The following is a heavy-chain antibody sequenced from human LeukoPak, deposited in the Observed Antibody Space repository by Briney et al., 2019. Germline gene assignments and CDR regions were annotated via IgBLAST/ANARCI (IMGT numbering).Heavy chain of an antibody. CDR3: VKEYHSRGFGAYFDY. Sequence: GGSLRLSCAASGVTFSTIAMHWVRQAPGKGLEWVAVISSDGSIKVYADSVKGRFTLSRDNSINTVDLQMNSLRAEDTAVYYCVKEYHSRGFGAYFDYWGQGTLVTVSS. V-gene: IGHV3-30*18. CDR2: ISSDGSIK. J-gene: IGHJ4*02. D-gene: IGHD3-3*01. CDR1: GVTFSTIA.